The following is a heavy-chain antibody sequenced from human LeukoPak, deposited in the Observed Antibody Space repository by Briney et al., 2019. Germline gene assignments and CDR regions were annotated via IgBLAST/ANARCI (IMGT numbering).Heavy chain of an antibody. V-gene: IGHV3-23*01. CDR1: GFPLSSYA. Sequence: GGSLRLSHAASGFPLSSYAMRGAPAAPGKGLEWGSALSGSGGSTYSADSAKGRFTISRDNSKNTLYLQMNSLSAEDTALYYGAKDARYAQLELRPYWGQGALVTVSS. D-gene: IGHD1-1*01. CDR3: AKDARYAQLELRPY. J-gene: IGHJ4*02. CDR2: LSGSGGST.